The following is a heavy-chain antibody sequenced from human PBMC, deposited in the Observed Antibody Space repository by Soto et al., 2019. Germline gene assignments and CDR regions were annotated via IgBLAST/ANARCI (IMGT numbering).Heavy chain of an antibody. D-gene: IGHD3-9*01. J-gene: IGHJ4*02. CDR2: IDPSDSYT. CDR3: ARHVPKALVKH. Sequence: GESLKISCKGSGYSFTSYWISWVRQMPGKGLEWMGSIDPSDSYTNYSPSFHGHLTISADKSISTAYLQWSILKASDTAMYYFARHVPKALVKHWGQGTLVTVPS. CDR1: GYSFTSYW. V-gene: IGHV5-10-1*01.